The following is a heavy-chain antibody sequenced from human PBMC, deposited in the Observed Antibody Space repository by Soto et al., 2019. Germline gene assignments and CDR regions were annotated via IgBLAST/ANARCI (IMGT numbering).Heavy chain of an antibody. J-gene: IGHJ6*02. CDR2: IIPIFGTA. CDR1: GGTFSSYA. Sequence: QVPLVQSGAEVKKPGSSVKVSCKASGGTFSSYAISWVRQAPGQGLEWMGGIIPIFGTANYAQKFQGRVTITADESTSTAYMERSSLRSEDTAVYYCARASSGWQDYYYGMDVWGQGTTVTVSS. D-gene: IGHD6-19*01. V-gene: IGHV1-69*12. CDR3: ARASSGWQDYYYGMDV.